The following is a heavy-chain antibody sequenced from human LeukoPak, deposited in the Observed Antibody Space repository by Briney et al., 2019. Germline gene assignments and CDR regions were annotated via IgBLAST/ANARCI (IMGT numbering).Heavy chain of an antibody. CDR1: GFTVSSNY. CDR3: ARDLSLGALDY. CDR2: IYSGGST. V-gene: IGHV3-53*01. D-gene: IGHD3-16*01. Sequence: GGSLRLSCAASGFTVSSNYMSWVRQAPGKGLEWVSVIYSGGSTYYADSVKGRFTISRDNSKNTLYLQMNSLRAEDTAVYYCARDLSLGALDYWGQGTLVTVSS. J-gene: IGHJ4*02.